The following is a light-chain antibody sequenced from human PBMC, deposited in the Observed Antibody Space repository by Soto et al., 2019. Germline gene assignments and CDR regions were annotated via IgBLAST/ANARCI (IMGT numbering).Light chain of an antibody. CDR1: SSDVGGYKY. CDR2: AVS. J-gene: IGLJ1*01. CDR3: SSYAGGNNYV. Sequence: QSVLTQPPSASGSPGQSVTISCTGTSSDVGGYKYVSWYQQYPGKAPKLMIYAVSKRPSGVPDRFSGSKSGNTASLTVSGLQAEDEADYYCSSYAGGNNYVFGTGTKVTVL. V-gene: IGLV2-8*01.